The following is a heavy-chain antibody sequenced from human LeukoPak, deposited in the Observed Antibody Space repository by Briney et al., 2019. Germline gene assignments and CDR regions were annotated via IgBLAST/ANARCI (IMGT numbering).Heavy chain of an antibody. CDR3: ARGGVVVVVAAAFDY. Sequence: PGGSLRLSCAASGFTFSSYGMHWVRQAPGKGLEWVAVIWYDGSNKYYADSVKGRFTISRDNSKNTLYLQMNSLRAEDTAVYYCARGGVVVVVAAAFDYWGQGTLVTVSS. CDR2: IWYDGSNK. CDR1: GFTFSSYG. D-gene: IGHD2-15*01. V-gene: IGHV3-33*01. J-gene: IGHJ4*02.